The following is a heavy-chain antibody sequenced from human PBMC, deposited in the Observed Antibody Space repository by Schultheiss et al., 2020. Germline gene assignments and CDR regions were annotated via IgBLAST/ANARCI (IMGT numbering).Heavy chain of an antibody. J-gene: IGHJ4*02. CDR1: GFTFSSYG. Sequence: GGSLRLSCAASGFTFSSYGMHWVRQAPGKGLEWVAVISYDGSNKYYADSVKGRFTISRDNAKNSLFLQMNSLRDEDTAVYYCARAYSNYPLRPPYYFDYWGQGTLVTVSS. D-gene: IGHD4-11*01. V-gene: IGHV3-30*03. CDR3: ARAYSNYPLRPPYYFDY. CDR2: ISYDGSNK.